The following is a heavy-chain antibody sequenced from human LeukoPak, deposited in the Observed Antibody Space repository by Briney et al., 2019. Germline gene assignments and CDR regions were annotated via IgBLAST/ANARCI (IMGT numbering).Heavy chain of an antibody. CDR3: ARAPPYFYGMDV. V-gene: IGHV4-59*01. Sequence: SETLSLTCTVSGGSISSYYWSWIRQPPGKGLEWIGYISYKGGTNYNPSLKSRVTISVDTSKNQFSLKLISVTSADTAVYYCARAPPYFYGMDVWGQGTTVTVSS. J-gene: IGHJ6*02. CDR2: ISYKGGT. CDR1: GGSISSYY.